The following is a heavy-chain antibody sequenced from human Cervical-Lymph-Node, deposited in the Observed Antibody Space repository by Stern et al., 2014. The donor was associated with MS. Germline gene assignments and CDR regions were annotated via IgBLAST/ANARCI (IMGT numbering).Heavy chain of an antibody. CDR3: ARRLGRSYSDYGMDV. CDR1: GYSFTTHW. Sequence: VQLVESGAEVKKPGESLKISCKGSGYSFTTHWIGWVRQMPGKGLEWMGIIYPGEADTRYSPSFKGQVTISADKSTTTPYLKLCSLKASDSAMYYCARRLGRSYSDYGMDVWGLGTTVTVSS. V-gene: IGHV5-51*03. J-gene: IGHJ6*02. CDR2: IYPGEADT. D-gene: IGHD2-21*01.